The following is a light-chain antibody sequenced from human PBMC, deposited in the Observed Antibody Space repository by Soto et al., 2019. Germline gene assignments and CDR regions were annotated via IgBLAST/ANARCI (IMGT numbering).Light chain of an antibody. CDR1: QNIKSNY. V-gene: IGKV3-15*01. CDR2: GAS. CDR3: QQYNIWPQT. J-gene: IGKJ1*01. Sequence: ESVLTQSPGTLSLSPGERATLSCRASQNIKSNYLAWYQQKPGQAPRLLIYGASTRAAGIPARFSGSGSGTEFTLTISSLQSEDFAVYFCQQYNIWPQTFGQGTKVDI.